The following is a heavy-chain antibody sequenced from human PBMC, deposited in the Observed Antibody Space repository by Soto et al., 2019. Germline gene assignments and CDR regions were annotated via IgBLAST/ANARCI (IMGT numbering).Heavy chain of an antibody. V-gene: IGHV4-31*03. CDR1: GYSITAGGYY. J-gene: IGHJ5*02. CDR3: ARMYSSGSGWFHP. Sequence: SETLSLTCFVSGYSITAGGYYWSWIRHHPGKGLEWIGSFYSSGSIIYNPSLRSRVSISGDTSSNQFSMSLTSVTAADTARYYCARMYSSGSGWFHPWGQGTLVTV. D-gene: IGHD6-19*01. CDR2: FYSSGSI.